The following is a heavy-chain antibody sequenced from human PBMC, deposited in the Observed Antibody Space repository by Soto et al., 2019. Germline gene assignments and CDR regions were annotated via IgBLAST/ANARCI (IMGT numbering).Heavy chain of an antibody. CDR1: GFTFSSYA. CDR2: ISYDGSNK. V-gene: IGHV3-30-3*01. J-gene: IGHJ6*02. CDR3: ASEERIQLWSNYYYGMDV. D-gene: IGHD5-18*01. Sequence: VQLVESGGGVVQPGRSLRLSCAASGFTFSSYAMHWVRQAPGKGLEWVAVISYDGSNKYYADSVKGRFTISRDNSKNTLYLQMNSLRAEDTAVYYCASEERIQLWSNYYYGMDVWGQGTTVTVSS.